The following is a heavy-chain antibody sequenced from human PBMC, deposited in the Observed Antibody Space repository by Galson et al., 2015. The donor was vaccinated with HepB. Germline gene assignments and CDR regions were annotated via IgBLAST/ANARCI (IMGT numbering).Heavy chain of an antibody. CDR1: GLTFTSSA. CDR3: AAVGGYHHYGMDV. J-gene: IGHJ6*02. Sequence: SVKVSCKASGLTFTSSAMQWVRQARGQRLEWIGWIVVGSGHVNYAQKFGERVTITRDMSTSTGYMELRSLRSEDTAVYYCAAVGGYHHYGMDVWGQGTTVTVSS. D-gene: IGHD3-22*01. V-gene: IGHV1-58*02. CDR2: IVVGSGHV.